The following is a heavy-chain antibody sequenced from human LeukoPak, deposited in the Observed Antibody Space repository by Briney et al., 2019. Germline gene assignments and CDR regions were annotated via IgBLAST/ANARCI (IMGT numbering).Heavy chain of an antibody. V-gene: IGHV3-7*01. D-gene: IGHD3-10*01. CDR2: IKQDGSEK. J-gene: IGHJ3*02. CDR3: AVQRGVDDAFDI. CDR1: GFTFSSYW. Sequence: PGGSLRLSCAASGFTFSSYWMSWVRQAPGKGLEWVANIKQDGSEKYYVDSVKGRFTISRDNSKNTLYLQMNSLRAEDTAVYYCAVQRGVDDAFDIWGQGTMVTVSS.